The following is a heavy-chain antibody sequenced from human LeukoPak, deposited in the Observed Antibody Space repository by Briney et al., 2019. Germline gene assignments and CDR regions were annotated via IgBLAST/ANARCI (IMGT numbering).Heavy chain of an antibody. V-gene: IGHV3-23*01. CDR1: GLSFSTLA. J-gene: IGHJ4*02. D-gene: IGHD3-16*01. Sequence: GGSLRLSCAASGLSFSTLAMSWVRQAPARGLEWLSSMKGTGETFYADSVRGRFTLSRDDSRNTVYFQLNNLRVEDTAVYYCARASWVSSADAVRWGQGTVVTVSS. CDR2: MKGTGET. CDR3: ARASWVSSADAVR.